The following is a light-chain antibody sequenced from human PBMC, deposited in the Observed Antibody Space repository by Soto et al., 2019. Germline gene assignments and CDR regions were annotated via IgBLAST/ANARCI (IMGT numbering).Light chain of an antibody. J-gene: IGKJ1*01. CDR2: GAS. V-gene: IGKV1-39*01. Sequence: DIQMTQSPSSLSASVGDRVTITCRASQSISSRLNWYQQKPGKATKLLLYGASSLESGVPSRFSGSGSGTDFTLTISSLQPEDLATYYCQQSYSTPPVTFGQGTNVEIK. CDR3: QQSYSTPPVT. CDR1: QSISSR.